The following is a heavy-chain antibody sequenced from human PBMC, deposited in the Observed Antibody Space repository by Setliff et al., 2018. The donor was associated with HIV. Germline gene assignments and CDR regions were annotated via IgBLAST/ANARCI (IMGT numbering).Heavy chain of an antibody. Sequence: GGSLRLSCEASGFTFSSHAMHWVRQAPGKVLEWVSAISGSGGSTYYADSVKGRFTISRDNAKNSVYLQMNSLRVEDTAMYYCTKDHLSGWASDCWGQGTLVTVSS. CDR1: GFTFSSHA. CDR2: ISGSGGST. D-gene: IGHD6-19*01. CDR3: TKDHLSGWASDC. V-gene: IGHV3-23*01. J-gene: IGHJ4*02.